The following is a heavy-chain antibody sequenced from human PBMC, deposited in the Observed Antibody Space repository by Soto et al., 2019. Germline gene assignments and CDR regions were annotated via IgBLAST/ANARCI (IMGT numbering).Heavy chain of an antibody. D-gene: IGHD6-13*01. CDR3: ARIAAAGPPYYSYGMDV. Sequence: QVQLVQSGDEVKKPGSSVKVSCKASGGTFSSYAISWVRQAPGQGLEWMGGIIPIFGTANYAQKFQGRVTITADESTSTAYMGLSSLRSEDTAVYYCARIAAAGPPYYSYGMDVWGQGTTVTVSS. J-gene: IGHJ6*02. CDR2: IIPIFGTA. CDR1: GGTFSSYA. V-gene: IGHV1-69*01.